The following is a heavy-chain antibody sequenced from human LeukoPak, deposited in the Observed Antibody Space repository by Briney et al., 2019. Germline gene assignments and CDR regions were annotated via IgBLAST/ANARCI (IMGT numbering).Heavy chain of an antibody. CDR3: ARRREEAFDY. V-gene: IGHV3-21*01. CDR2: ISSSSSYI. J-gene: IGHJ4*02. Sequence: GGSLRLSCAASGFTFSSYSMNWVRQAPGKGLEWVSSISSSSSYIYYADSAKGRFTISRDNAKNSLYLQMNSLRAEDTAVYYCARRREEAFDYWGQGTLVTVSS. D-gene: IGHD1-26*01. CDR1: GFTFSSYS.